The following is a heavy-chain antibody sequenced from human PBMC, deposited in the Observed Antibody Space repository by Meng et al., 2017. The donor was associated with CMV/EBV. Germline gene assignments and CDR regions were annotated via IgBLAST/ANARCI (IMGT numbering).Heavy chain of an antibody. D-gene: IGHD3-22*01. J-gene: IGHJ4*02. CDR3: ARERGDDSGYNFDS. Sequence: VPLQELGPGLLKPSETLSLTWRGSGGFVSGFFWTWIRQPAGKGLEWIGRIYSTGGTNYNPSFESRVTISLDGSNNQFSLKLNSVTAADTAIYYCARERGDDSGYNFDSWGQGTLVTVSS. CDR2: IYSTGGT. CDR1: GGFVSGFF. V-gene: IGHV4-4*07.